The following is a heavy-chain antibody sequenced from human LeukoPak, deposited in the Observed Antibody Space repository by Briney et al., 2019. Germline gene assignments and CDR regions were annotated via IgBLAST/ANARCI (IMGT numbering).Heavy chain of an antibody. CDR2: INPSGGST. D-gene: IGHD3-22*01. V-gene: IGHV1-46*01. Sequence: SVQVSCKASGYTFTSYYMHWVRQAPAQEREGMGIINPSGGSTSYAHKSQGRVTMTRDTSTNTVYMELSSLRSEDTPVYYCARRSNYYDSSGYYPFQFVMDVWGQGTTVTVSS. CDR3: ARRSNYYDSSGYYPFQFVMDV. CDR1: GYTFTSYY. J-gene: IGHJ6*02.